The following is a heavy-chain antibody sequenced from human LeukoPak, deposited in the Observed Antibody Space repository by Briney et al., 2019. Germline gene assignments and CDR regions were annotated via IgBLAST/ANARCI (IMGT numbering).Heavy chain of an antibody. J-gene: IGHJ4*02. CDR2: IYYSGST. V-gene: IGHV4-59*12. D-gene: IGHD1-26*01. Sequence: SETLSLTCTVSGGSISSYYWSWIRQPPGKGLEWIGYIYYSGSTNYNPSLKSRVTISVDTSKNQFSLKLSSVTAADTAIYYCSRESGAFCPFGYWGQGTLVIVPS. CDR1: GGSISSYY. CDR3: SRESGAFCPFGY.